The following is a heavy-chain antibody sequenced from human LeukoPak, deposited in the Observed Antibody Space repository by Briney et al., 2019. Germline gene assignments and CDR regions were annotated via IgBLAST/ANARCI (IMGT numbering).Heavy chain of an antibody. CDR2: VIPILGIA. D-gene: IGHD2-15*01. CDR3: AREVGYCSGGSCYHFDY. V-gene: IGHV1-69*04. Sequence: SVTVSFTASGGTFSSYAISWVRQAPGQGLEWMGRVIPILGIANYAQKFQGRVTITADKSTSTAYMELSSLRSEDTAVYYCAREVGYCSGGSCYHFDYWGQGTLVTVSS. CDR1: GGTFSSYA. J-gene: IGHJ4*02.